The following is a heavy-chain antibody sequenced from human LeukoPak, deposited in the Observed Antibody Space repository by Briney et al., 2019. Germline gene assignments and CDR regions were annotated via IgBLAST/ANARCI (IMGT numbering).Heavy chain of an antibody. V-gene: IGHV3-21*01. CDR2: INNSSRYI. Sequence: GGSLRLSCAASGFTFSSYTMNWVRLAPGKGLEWVSYINNSSRYIDYADSVKGRFTISGDNAKNSLFLHMSNLRAEDTAVYYCARELVQSYFDYWGQGTLVTVSS. D-gene: IGHD2-8*02. J-gene: IGHJ4*02. CDR3: ARELVQSYFDY. CDR1: GFTFSSYT.